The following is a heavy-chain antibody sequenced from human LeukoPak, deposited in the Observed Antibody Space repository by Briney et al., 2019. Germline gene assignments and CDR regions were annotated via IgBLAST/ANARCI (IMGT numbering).Heavy chain of an antibody. CDR1: GFTFSSYW. CDR2: IKQDGSEK. CDR3: QCIAVAGTLQVDY. Sequence: GGSLRLSCAASGFTFSSYWMSWVRQAPGKGLEWVANIKQDGSEKYYVDSVKGRFTISRDNAKNSLYLQMNSLRAEDTAVYYCQCIAVAGTLQVDYWGQGTLVTVSS. J-gene: IGHJ4*02. V-gene: IGHV3-7*01. D-gene: IGHD6-19*01.